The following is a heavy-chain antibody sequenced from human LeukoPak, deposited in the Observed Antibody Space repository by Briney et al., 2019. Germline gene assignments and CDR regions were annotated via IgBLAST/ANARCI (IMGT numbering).Heavy chain of an antibody. Sequence: GGSLSLSCAASGFTFSNAWMSWVRQAPGKGLEWVGRDKRKTDGGTTDYAAPVKGRFTISRDDSKNTLFLQMNSLKTEDTAVYYCTCYGATTGRDYWGQGTLVTVSS. J-gene: IGHJ4*02. CDR2: DKRKTDGGTT. CDR1: GFTFSNAW. CDR3: TCYGATTGRDY. V-gene: IGHV3-15*01. D-gene: IGHD1-26*01.